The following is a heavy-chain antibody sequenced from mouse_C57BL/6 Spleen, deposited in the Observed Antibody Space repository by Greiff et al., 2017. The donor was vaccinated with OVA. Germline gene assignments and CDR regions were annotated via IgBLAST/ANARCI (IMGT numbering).Heavy chain of an antibody. V-gene: IGHV1-69*01. CDR1: GYTFTSYW. CDR3: ATKLGRALDY. J-gene: IGHJ2*01. D-gene: IGHD4-1*01. Sequence: VQLQQPGAELVMPGASVKLSCKASGYTFTSYWMHWVKQRPGQGLEWIGEIDPSDSYTNYNQKFKGKSTLTVDKSSSTAYMQLSSLTSEDSAVYYCATKLGRALDYWGQGTTLTVSS. CDR2: IDPSDSYT.